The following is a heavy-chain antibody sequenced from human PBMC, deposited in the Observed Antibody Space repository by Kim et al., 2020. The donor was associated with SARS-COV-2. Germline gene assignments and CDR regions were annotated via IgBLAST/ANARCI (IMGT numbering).Heavy chain of an antibody. CDR1: GGSISSSSYY. D-gene: IGHD1-26*01. Sequence: SETLSLTSTVSGGSISSSSYYWGWSRQPPGKGLEWIGNIYYTGSTYYHPSLKSRVTISVDTSKNQFSLKLSSVTAADTAVYYCARVSGSYVSCWALDIWGQGTMVTVSS. CDR2: IYYTGST. CDR3: ARVSGSYVSCWALDI. V-gene: IGHV4-39*07. J-gene: IGHJ3*02.